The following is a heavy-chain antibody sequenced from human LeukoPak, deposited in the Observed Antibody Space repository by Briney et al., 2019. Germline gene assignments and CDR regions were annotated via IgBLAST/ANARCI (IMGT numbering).Heavy chain of an antibody. Sequence: SVKVSCKASGYTFTGYYMHWVRQAPGQGLEWMGWINPNSGGTNYAQKFQGRVTMTRDTSISTAYMELSRLRSDDTAVYYCARDIPELSQDAFDIWGQGTMVTVSS. CDR2: INPNSGGT. J-gene: IGHJ3*02. CDR3: ARDIPELSQDAFDI. D-gene: IGHD1-14*01. CDR1: GYTFTGYY. V-gene: IGHV1-2*02.